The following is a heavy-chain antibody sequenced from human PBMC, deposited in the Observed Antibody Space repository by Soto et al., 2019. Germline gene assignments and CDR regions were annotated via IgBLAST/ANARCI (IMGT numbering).Heavy chain of an antibody. CDR3: AKAWHSGVAAVLGMDV. J-gene: IGHJ6*01. CDR2: TYYRSTWYNDYN. D-gene: IGHD2-2*01. CDR1: GASVSANTAS. V-gene: IGHV6-1*01. Sequence: SQTLSLTCAISGASVSANTASWNWIRQSPTRGLEWLGRTYYRSTWYNDYNDYAVSVRGRIVITADTSKNQFSLQLTSVTPEDAAVYYCAKAWHSGVAAVLGMDVWDQGTTVTVSS.